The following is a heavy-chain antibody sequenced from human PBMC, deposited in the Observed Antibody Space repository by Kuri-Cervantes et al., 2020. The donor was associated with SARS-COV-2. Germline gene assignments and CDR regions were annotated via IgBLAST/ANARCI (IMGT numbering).Heavy chain of an antibody. J-gene: IGHJ6*03. V-gene: IGHV4-59*08. CDR1: GGSISSYY. Sequence: SETLSLTCTVSGGSISSYYWSWIRQPPGKGLEWIGYIYYSGSTNYNPSLKSRVTISVDTSKNQFSLKLSSVTAADTAVYYCTRTTVTTRRFVYYYYMDVWGKGTTVTVSS. CDR3: TRTTVTTRRFVYYYYMDV. D-gene: IGHD4-11*01. CDR2: IYYSGST.